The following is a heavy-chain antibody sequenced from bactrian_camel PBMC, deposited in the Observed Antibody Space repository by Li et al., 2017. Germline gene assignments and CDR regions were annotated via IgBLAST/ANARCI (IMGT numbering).Heavy chain of an antibody. J-gene: IGHJ4*01. CDR3: GRGFSKGLGPNCQYNF. V-gene: IGHV3S5*01. Sequence: VQLVESGGGLVQPGGSLRLSCVASGFTFSRTYYMSWVRQAPGKGLEWETSIYTGDGRTKSADSVEGRFTMSRDNAKNMLYLQMNNLKSEDTALYRCGRGFSKGLGPNCQYNFSGRGTQVTVS. CDR2: IYTGDGRT. CDR1: GFTFSRTYY. D-gene: IGHD1*01.